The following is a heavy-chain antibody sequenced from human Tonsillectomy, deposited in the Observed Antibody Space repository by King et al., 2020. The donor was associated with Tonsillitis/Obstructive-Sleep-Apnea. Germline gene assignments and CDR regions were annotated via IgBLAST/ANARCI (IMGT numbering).Heavy chain of an antibody. J-gene: IGHJ4*02. CDR3: ARGHTYYDFWSGYYYFDY. CDR2: INHSGST. Sequence: VQLPQWGAGLLKPSETLSLTCAVYGGSFSGYYWSWIRQPPGKGLEWIGEINHSGSTNYNPSLKSRVTISVDTSKNQFSLKLSSVTAADTAVYYCARGHTYYDFWSGYYYFDYWGQGTLVTVSS. D-gene: IGHD3-3*01. V-gene: IGHV4-34*01. CDR1: GGSFSGYY.